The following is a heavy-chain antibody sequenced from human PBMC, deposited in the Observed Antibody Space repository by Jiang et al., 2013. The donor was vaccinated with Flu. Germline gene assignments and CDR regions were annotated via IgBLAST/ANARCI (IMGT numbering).Heavy chain of an antibody. V-gene: IGHV1-46*01. Sequence: SGAEVKKPGASVKVSCKTSGYPFTNYYIHWVRQAPGQGLEWMGIVNPNGGSTTYAQRFQGRVNMTRDTSTSTVYMEVSSLKSDDTAVYFCARASVFGVAYPLYFYYYGMDVWGQGTTVTVSS. CDR1: GYPFTNYY. J-gene: IGHJ6*02. CDR3: ARASVFGVAYPLYFYYYGMDV. CDR2: VNPNGGST. D-gene: IGHD3-3*01.